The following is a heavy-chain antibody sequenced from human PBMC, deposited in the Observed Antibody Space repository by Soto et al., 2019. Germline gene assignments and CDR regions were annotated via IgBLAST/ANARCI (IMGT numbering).Heavy chain of an antibody. J-gene: IGHJ3*01. CDR3: AYSPGWYRHDL. V-gene: IGHV4-4*02. CDR2: MLHSGTT. CDR1: GDSISSPKW. Sequence: QVQLQESGPGLVKPLGTLSLTCAVSGDSISSPKWWTWVRQPPGKGLEWIGDMLHSGTTNYNPSLKSRVTISVDKSKNQFSLNLYSVTAADTAVYYCAYSPGWYRHDLWGPGTLVIVSS. D-gene: IGHD6-19*01.